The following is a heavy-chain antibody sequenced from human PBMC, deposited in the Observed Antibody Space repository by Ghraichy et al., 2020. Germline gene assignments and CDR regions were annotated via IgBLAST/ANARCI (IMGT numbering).Heavy chain of an antibody. CDR1: GLTSDCVG. D-gene: IGHD3-22*01. Sequence: GALRLSCAASGLTSDCVGMHWVRQAPGKGLEWVAAISFDGSKKDYADSVKGRSTISRGSSQNTCYLEMNSLRVDDTGLYYCACNVYHDSSDGLRGEQHWGQGTLVTVSS. CDR2: ISFDGSKK. V-gene: IGHV3-30*03. CDR3: ACNVYHDSSDGLRGEQH. J-gene: IGHJ1*01.